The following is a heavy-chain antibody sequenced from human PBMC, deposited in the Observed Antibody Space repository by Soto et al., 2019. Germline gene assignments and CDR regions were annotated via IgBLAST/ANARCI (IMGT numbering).Heavy chain of an antibody. V-gene: IGHV4-31*03. CDR2: IFYRGSP. Sequence: SETLSLTCTVSGGSISSGGYYWNWIRQHPGKGLEWIGNIFYRGSPSYNPSLKGRVNISLDTSQNQFSLKLTSVTAADTAVHYCARGTSSDYWGQGALVTVSS. J-gene: IGHJ4*02. CDR1: GGSISSGGYY. D-gene: IGHD1-7*01. CDR3: ARGTSSDY.